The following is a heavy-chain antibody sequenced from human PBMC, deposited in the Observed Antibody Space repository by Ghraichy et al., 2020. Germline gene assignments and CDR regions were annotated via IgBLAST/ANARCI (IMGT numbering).Heavy chain of an antibody. D-gene: IGHD5-18*01. CDR1: GGSISSSSYY. CDR3: ARDNGMGWIQPPGY. Sequence: SETLSLTCTVSGGSISSSSYYWGWIRQPPGKGLEWIGSIYYSGSTYYNPSLKSRVTISVDTSKNQFSLKLSSVTAADTAVYYCARDNGMGWIQPPGYWGQGTLVTVSS. J-gene: IGHJ4*02. V-gene: IGHV4-39*07. CDR2: IYYSGST.